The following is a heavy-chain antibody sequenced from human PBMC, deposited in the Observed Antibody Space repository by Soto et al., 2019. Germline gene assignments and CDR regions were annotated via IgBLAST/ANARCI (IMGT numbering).Heavy chain of an antibody. J-gene: IGHJ4*02. CDR2: INPNSGGT. CDR1: GYTFTGYY. D-gene: IGHD5-18*01. CDR3: ARVWGYSYGPLYY. V-gene: IGHV1-2*04. Sequence: ASVKVSCKASGYTFTGYYMHWVRQAPGQGLEWMGWINPNSGGTNYAQKFQGWVTMTRDTSISTAYMELSRLRSDDTAVYYCARVWGYSYGPLYYWGQGTLVTV.